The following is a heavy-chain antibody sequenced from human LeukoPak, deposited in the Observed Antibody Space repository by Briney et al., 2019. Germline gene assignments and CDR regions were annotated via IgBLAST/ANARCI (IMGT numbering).Heavy chain of an antibody. CDR2: ISSSSRYT. CDR1: GFTFSDYY. D-gene: IGHD3-10*01. J-gene: IGHJ4*02. V-gene: IGHV3-11*03. Sequence: PGGSLRLSCAASGFTFSDYYMSWIRQGPGKGLEWVSYISSSSRYTNYADSVKGRFTISRDNAKNSLYLQMNSLRAEDTAVYFCARPTGSGSYSPFDYWGQGTLVTVSS. CDR3: ARPTGSGSYSPFDY.